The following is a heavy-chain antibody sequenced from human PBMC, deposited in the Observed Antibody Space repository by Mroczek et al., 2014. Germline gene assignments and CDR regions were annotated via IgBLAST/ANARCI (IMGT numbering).Heavy chain of an antibody. D-gene: IGHD6-19*01. J-gene: IGHJ3*02. CDR2: IYYSGST. CDR3: ARVLPGQQWTEGDAFGYR. V-gene: IGHV4-59*01. CDR1: GGSISSYY. Sequence: QVQLQESGPGLVKPSETLSLTCTVSGGSISSYYWSWIRQPPGKGLEWIGYIYYSGSTNYNPSLKSRVTISVDTSKNQFSLKLSSVTAADTAVYYCARVLPGQQWTEGDAFGYRGAKGQWSTVS.